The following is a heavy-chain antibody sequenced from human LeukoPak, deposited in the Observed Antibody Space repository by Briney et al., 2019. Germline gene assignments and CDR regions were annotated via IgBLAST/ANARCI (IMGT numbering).Heavy chain of an antibody. CDR1: GFTFSSYA. J-gene: IGHJ4*02. V-gene: IGHV3-23*01. Sequence: PGGSLRLSCAASGFTFSSYAMSWVRQAPGKGLEWVSAISGSGGSTYYADSVKGRFTISSDNSKNTLYLQMNSLRAEDTAVYYCAKDRCSGGSCYLFDYWGQGTLVTVSS. CDR3: AKDRCSGGSCYLFDY. D-gene: IGHD2-15*01. CDR2: ISGSGGST.